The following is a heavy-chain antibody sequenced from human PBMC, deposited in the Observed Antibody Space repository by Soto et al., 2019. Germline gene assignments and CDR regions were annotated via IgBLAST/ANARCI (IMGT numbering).Heavy chain of an antibody. CDR3: SRYFDWLFEDPYGMDV. J-gene: IGHJ6*02. D-gene: IGHD3-9*01. V-gene: IGHV1-69*13. Sequence: SVKVSCKASGGTFSSYAISWVRPAPGQGLEWMGGIIPIFGTANYAQKFQGRVTITADESTSTAYMELSSLRSEDTAVYYCSRYFDWLFEDPYGMDVWGQGTTVTVSS. CDR2: IIPIFGTA. CDR1: GGTFSSYA.